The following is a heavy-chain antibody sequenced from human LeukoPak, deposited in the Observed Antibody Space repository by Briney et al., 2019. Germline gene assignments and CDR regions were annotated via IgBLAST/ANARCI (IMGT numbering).Heavy chain of an antibody. CDR2: ISFDGSHK. CDR1: GFTFSSYW. J-gene: IGHJ4*02. Sequence: GGSLRLSCAASGFTFSSYWMNWARQAPGKGLEWVAVISFDGSHKYYADSVKGRFTISRDDSKNTLYLQMDSLRAEDTAVYYCAKGYYGDYLDYFDYWGQGTLVTVSS. D-gene: IGHD4-17*01. CDR3: AKGYYGDYLDYFDY. V-gene: IGHV3-30*18.